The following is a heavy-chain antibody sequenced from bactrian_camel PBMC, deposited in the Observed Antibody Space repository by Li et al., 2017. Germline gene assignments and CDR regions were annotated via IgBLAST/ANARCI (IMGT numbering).Heavy chain of an antibody. CDR1: DDTYTSNG. CDR2: INSIDGST. D-gene: IGHD1*01. Sequence: VQLVESGGGSVQAGGSLRLSCAATDDTYTSNGVRWFRQAPGKGLEWVSQINSIDGSTYYATSVKGRFTISRDDTKNTFYLQFNSLKTEDTAMYYCAYRRTVGTSISSCADWGQGTQVTVS. V-gene: IGHV3S40*01. CDR3: AYRRTVGTSISSCAD. J-gene: IGHJ4*01.